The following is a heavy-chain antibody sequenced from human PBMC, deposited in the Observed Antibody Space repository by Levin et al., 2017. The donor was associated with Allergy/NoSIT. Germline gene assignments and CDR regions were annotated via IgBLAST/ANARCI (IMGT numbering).Heavy chain of an antibody. Sequence: GESLKISCAASGFTFRSYSMNWVRQAPGKGLEWVSSISSSSSYIYYADSVKGRFTISRDNAKNSLYLQMNSLRAEDTAVYYCARGLSGSYGLFDYWGQGTLVTVSS. CDR1: GFTFRSYS. D-gene: IGHD1-26*01. CDR3: ARGLSGSYGLFDY. J-gene: IGHJ4*02. CDR2: ISSSSSYI. V-gene: IGHV3-21*01.